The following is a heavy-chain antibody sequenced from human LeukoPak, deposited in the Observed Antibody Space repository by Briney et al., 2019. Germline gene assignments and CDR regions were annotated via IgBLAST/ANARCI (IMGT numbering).Heavy chain of an antibody. CDR2: ISYDGTNN. J-gene: IGHJ6*03. Sequence: GGTLRLSCAPSGFTFSRNGMHWLRQAPGKGLEWVAVISYDGTNNYYADSVNGRFTISRVNSNNKLYLQITGLRAEDTAVYYCGREGSSSWYRYYYYYMGVWGKGTTVTVSS. CDR3: GREGSSSWYRYYYYYMGV. CDR1: GFTFSRNG. D-gene: IGHD6-13*01. V-gene: IGHV3-30*03.